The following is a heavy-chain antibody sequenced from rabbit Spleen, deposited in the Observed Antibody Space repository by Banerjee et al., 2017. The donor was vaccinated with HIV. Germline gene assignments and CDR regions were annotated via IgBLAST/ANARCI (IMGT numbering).Heavy chain of an antibody. V-gene: IGHV1S45*01. Sequence: QEQLVESGGGLVKPGASLTLTCKASSFSFSDRDVMCWVRQAPGKGLEWIACINIVTGKSVYASWAKGRFTMSRTSSTTVTLQMPSLTAADTATYFCARDLVAVIGWNFNLWGPGTLVTVS. CDR3: ARDLVAVIGWNFNL. J-gene: IGHJ4*01. CDR2: INIVTGKS. CDR1: SFSFSDRDV. D-gene: IGHD1-1*01.